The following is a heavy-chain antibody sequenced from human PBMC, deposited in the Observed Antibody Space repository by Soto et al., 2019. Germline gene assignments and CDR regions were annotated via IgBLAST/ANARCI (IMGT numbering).Heavy chain of an antibody. CDR1: GGSINSYW. CDR3: ARDRRSGGWNYYGSGSAFDY. J-gene: IGHJ4*02. Sequence: QVQLQESGPGLVKPSETLSLTCSVSGGSINSYWWSWIRQPAGKGLEWIGRVYSSGTTDYNPSLNSRATLSVETSKNQFSLKLSSVTAADTAVYYCARDRRSGGWNYYGSGSAFDYWGQGTLVTVSS. CDR2: VYSSGTT. D-gene: IGHD3-10*01. V-gene: IGHV4-4*07.